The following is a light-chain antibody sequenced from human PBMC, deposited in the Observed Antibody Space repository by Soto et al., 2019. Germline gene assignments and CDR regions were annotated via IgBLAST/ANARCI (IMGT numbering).Light chain of an antibody. J-gene: IGKJ2*01. V-gene: IGKV1-8*01. CDR3: QQYYSYPRT. CDR2: AAS. CDR1: QGISSY. Sequence: AIRMTQSPSSLSASTGDRVTITCRASQGISSYLAWYQQKPGKAPKLLIYAASTWQSGVPSRFSGSGSGTDFTLTISCLEPEDFATYYCQQYYSYPRTFGQGTKVEIK.